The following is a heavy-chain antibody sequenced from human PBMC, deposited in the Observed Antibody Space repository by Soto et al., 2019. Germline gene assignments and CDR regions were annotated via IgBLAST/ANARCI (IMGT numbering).Heavy chain of an antibody. CDR3: TTDPVTMIVVVPSSG. CDR2: IKSKTDGGTT. CDR1: GFTFSNAW. D-gene: IGHD3-22*01. V-gene: IGHV3-15*07. Sequence: PGGSLRLSCAASGFTFSNAWMNWVRQAPGKGLEWVGRIKSKTDGGTTDYAAPVKGRFTISRDDSKNTLYLQMNSLKTEDTAVYCCTTDPVTMIVVVPSSGWGQGTLVTVSS. J-gene: IGHJ4*02.